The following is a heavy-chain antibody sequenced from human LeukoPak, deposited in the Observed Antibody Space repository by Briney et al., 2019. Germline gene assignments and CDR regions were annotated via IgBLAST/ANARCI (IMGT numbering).Heavy chain of an antibody. CDR3: ARDSRELGMEY. V-gene: IGHV3-30*04. Sequence: PGRSLRLSCAASGFTFSSYAMHWVRQAPGKGLEWVAVISYDGSNKYYADSVKGRFTISRDNSKNTLYLQMNSLRAEDTAVYYCARDSRELGMEYWGQGTLVTVSS. J-gene: IGHJ4*02. D-gene: IGHD7-27*01. CDR2: ISYDGSNK. CDR1: GFTFSSYA.